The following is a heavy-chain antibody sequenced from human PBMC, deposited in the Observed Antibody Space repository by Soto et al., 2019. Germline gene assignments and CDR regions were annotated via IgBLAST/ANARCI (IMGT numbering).Heavy chain of an antibody. CDR2: IIPIFGTA. Sequence: QVQLVQSGAEVKKPGSSVKVSCKASGGTFSSYAISWVRQAPGQGLEWMGGIIPIFGTANYAQKFQGRVTITADESTSTAYMELVSLRSEDTAVYYCARCGGGSGYFDQRAFDYWGQGTLFTVSS. V-gene: IGHV1-69*01. D-gene: IGHD3-9*01. CDR1: GGTFSSYA. CDR3: ARCGGGSGYFDQRAFDY. J-gene: IGHJ4*02.